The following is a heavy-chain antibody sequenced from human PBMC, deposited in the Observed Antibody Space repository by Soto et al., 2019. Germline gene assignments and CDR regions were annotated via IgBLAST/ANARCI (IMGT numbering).Heavy chain of an antibody. CDR3: ARELRMDYDRSAYHDY. V-gene: IGHV4-30-4*01. D-gene: IGHD3-22*01. CDR2: VYYTGST. CDR1: GGSISSGDYY. Sequence: QVQLQESGPGLVKPSQTLSLTCTVSGGSISSGDYYWSWIRQPPGKGLEWIGYVYYTGSTYDNPSPKSRVTISVDTSKNQFSLRLSSVTAADTAVYYCARELRMDYDRSAYHDYWGQGTLVTVSS. J-gene: IGHJ4*02.